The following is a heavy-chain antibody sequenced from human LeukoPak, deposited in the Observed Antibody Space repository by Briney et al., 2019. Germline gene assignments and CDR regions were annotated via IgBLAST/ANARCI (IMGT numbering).Heavy chain of an antibody. CDR1: GFTFSSYW. V-gene: IGHV3-48*01. D-gene: IGHD3-9*01. J-gene: IGHJ4*02. CDR2: IRSSDIKT. CDR3: ARADGYDILTGYDY. Sequence: GGSLRLSCAASGFTFSSYWMHWVRQAPGKGLEWISYIRSSDIKTYADSVKGRFTISRDNAKNSLYLEMNSLRAEDTAVYYCARADGYDILTGYDYWGQGTLVTVSS.